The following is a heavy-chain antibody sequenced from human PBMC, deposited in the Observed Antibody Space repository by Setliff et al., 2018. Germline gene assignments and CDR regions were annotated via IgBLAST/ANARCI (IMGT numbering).Heavy chain of an antibody. CDR3: AMGRQEVAAAGKTQIDY. CDR2: FYYSGSA. D-gene: IGHD6-13*01. Sequence: SETLSLTCTVSGGSISSRTYYWGWFRQPPGKGLEWIGSFYYSGSAYYNPSLQSRVTISVHTSKNQFSLKLSSVTAADTAVYYCAMGRQEVAAAGKTQIDYWGQGTLVTVSS. CDR1: GGSISSRTYY. J-gene: IGHJ4*02. V-gene: IGHV4-39*07.